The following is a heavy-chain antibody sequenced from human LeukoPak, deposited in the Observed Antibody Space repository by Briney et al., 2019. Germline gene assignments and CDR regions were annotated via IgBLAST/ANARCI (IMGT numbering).Heavy chain of an antibody. V-gene: IGHV3-23*01. CDR3: ARDLMVGWVAGTKGGYYYYGMDV. Sequence: GGSLRLSCAASGFTFSSFAMSWVRQAPGKGLQWVSGISGSGDNTYYADSVKGRFTISRDNSKNTLYVQMNSLRAEDTAVYYCARDLMVGWVAGTKGGYYYYGMDVWGQGTTVTVSS. CDR1: GFTFSSFA. D-gene: IGHD6-19*01. J-gene: IGHJ6*02. CDR2: ISGSGDNT.